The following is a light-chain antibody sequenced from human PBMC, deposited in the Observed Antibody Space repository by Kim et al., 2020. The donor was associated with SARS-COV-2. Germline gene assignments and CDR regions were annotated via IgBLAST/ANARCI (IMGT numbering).Light chain of an antibody. Sequence: GQSVTLSCTGTSSDVGVYTYVSCYQQHPGKAPKLMIYDVSKRPSGVPDRFSGSKSGNTASLTISGLQAEDEADYYCCSYAGSYTWVFGGGTQLTVL. V-gene: IGLV2-11*01. CDR2: DVS. J-gene: IGLJ3*02. CDR1: SSDVGVYTY. CDR3: CSYAGSYTWV.